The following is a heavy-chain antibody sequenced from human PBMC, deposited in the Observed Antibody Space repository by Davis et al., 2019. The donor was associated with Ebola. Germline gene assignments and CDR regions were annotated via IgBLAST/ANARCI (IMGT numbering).Heavy chain of an antibody. V-gene: IGHV5-51*01. J-gene: IGHJ4*02. CDR3: ARHGGNYDFWSGYYRGDFDY. Sequence: GESLKISCKGSGYSFTSYWIGWVRQMPGKGLEWMGIIYPGDSDTRYSPSFQGQVTISADKSISTAYLQWSSLKASDTAMYYCARHGGNYDFWSGYYRGDFDYWGQGTLVTVSS. CDR1: GYSFTSYW. CDR2: IYPGDSDT. D-gene: IGHD3-3*01.